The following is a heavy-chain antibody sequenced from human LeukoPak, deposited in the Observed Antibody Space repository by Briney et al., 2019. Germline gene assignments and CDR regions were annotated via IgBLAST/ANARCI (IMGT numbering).Heavy chain of an antibody. CDR1: GGSISSGDYY. CDR2: IYYSGST. CDR3: ARVVFNSSSWYRGAHIDY. J-gene: IGHJ4*02. V-gene: IGHV4-30-4*01. D-gene: IGHD6-13*01. Sequence: PSQTLSLTCTVSGGSISSGDYYWSWIRQPPGKGLEWIGYIYYSGSTYYNPSLKSRVTISVDTSKNQFSLKLSSVTAADTAVYYCARVVFNSSSWYRGAHIDYWGQGTLVTASS.